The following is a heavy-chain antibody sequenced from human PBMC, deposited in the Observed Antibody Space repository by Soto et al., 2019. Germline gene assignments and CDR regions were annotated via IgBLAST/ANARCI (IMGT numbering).Heavy chain of an antibody. CDR3: APSHGGH. CDR2: ITAGAGYT. J-gene: IGHJ4*02. Sequence: EVQLLESGGDLVQPGGSLRLSCAASGFTFSNSDLTWVRQAPGEGLKYISEITAGAGYTYYADSVRGRFTISRDNSKNTLYLQMNSLRADDTAVYYCAPSHGGHWGQGTLVTVSS. CDR1: GFTFSNSD. D-gene: IGHD3-10*01. V-gene: IGHV3-23*01.